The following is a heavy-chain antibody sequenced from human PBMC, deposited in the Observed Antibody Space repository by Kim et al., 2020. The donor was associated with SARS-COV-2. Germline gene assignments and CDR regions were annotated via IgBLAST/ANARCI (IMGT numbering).Heavy chain of an antibody. V-gene: IGHV3-23*01. CDR3: AKVRFVGATDGFDY. J-gene: IGHJ4*02. D-gene: IGHD1-26*01. Sequence: ADSVKGRFTISRDNSKNTLYLQMNSLRAEDTAVYYCAKVRFVGATDGFDYWGQGTLVTVSS.